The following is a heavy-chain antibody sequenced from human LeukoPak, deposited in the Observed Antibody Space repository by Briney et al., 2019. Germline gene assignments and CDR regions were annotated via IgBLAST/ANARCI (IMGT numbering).Heavy chain of an antibody. V-gene: IGHV4-39*01. CDR3: TTSRTNDCSSPSCYTDY. CDR2: VYYTGTT. D-gene: IGHD2-2*02. CDR1: GASIYTSSSY. Sequence: RSSETLSLTCTVSGASIYTSSSYCGWIRQPPGKGLEWIASVYYTGTTYYSPSLKSRATISVDTSKNQFSLELNSVTAADTAVYYCTTSRTNDCSSPSCYTDYWGQGTLVTVSS. J-gene: IGHJ4*02.